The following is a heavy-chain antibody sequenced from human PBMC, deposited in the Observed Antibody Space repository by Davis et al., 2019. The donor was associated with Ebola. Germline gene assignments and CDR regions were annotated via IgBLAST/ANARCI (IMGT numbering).Heavy chain of an antibody. J-gene: IGHJ5*02. Sequence: LSLTCTVSGGSISSGDYYWSWIRQPPGKGLEWLAHIFSNDEKSYSTSLKSSLTISKDTSKSQVVLTMTNMDPVDTATYYCARIRGYCSSTSCYTWWFDPWGQGTLVTVSS. CDR2: IFSNDEK. CDR3: ARIRGYCSSTSCYTWWFDP. CDR1: GGSISSGDYY. V-gene: IGHV2-26*01. D-gene: IGHD2-2*02.